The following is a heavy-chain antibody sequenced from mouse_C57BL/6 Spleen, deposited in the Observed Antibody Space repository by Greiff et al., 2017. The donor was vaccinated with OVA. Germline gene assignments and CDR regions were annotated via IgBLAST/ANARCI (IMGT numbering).Heavy chain of an antibody. CDR3: ASPSYGSSLLYYAMDY. Sequence: EVQRVEPGGGLVKPGGSLKLSCAASGFTFSDYGMHWVRQAPEKGLEWVAYISSGSSTIYYADTVKGRFTISRDNAKNTLFLQMTSLRSEDTAMYYCASPSYGSSLLYYAMDYWGQGTSVTVSS. V-gene: IGHV5-17*01. J-gene: IGHJ4*01. CDR2: ISSGSSTI. D-gene: IGHD1-1*01. CDR1: GFTFSDYG.